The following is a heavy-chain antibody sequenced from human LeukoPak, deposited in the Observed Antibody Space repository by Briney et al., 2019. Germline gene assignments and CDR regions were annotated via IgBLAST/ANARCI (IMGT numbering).Heavy chain of an antibody. CDR2: ISGSAGST. CDR1: GFTFSSYA. J-gene: IGHJ4*02. V-gene: IGHV3-23*01. Sequence: HTGGSLRLSCAASGFTFSSYAMSWVRQAPGKGLEWVSAISGSAGSTSYADSVKGRFTISRDNSKNTLYLQMNTLRAEDTAVYYCAKLARYCSGGSCYPPDYWGQGTLVTVSS. D-gene: IGHD2-15*01. CDR3: AKLARYCSGGSCYPPDY.